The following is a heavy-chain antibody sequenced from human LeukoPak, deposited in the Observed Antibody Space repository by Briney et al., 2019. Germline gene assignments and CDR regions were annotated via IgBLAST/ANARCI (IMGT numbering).Heavy chain of an antibody. CDR1: GDSISSYY. CDR2: IYYSGST. J-gene: IGHJ5*02. CDR3: ARGKNFWSGYYRENWFDP. Sequence: SETLSLTCTVSGDSISSYYWSWIRQPPGKGLEWIGYIYYSGSTNYNPSLKSRVTISVDTSKNQFSLKLSSVTAADTAVYYCARGKNFWSGYYRENWFDPWGQGTLVTVSS. D-gene: IGHD3-3*01. V-gene: IGHV4-59*01.